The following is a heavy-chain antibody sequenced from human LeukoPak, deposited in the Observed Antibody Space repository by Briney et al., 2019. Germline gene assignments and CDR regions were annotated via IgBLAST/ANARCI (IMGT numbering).Heavy chain of an antibody. V-gene: IGHV3-48*03. CDR3: ARQYYYDTSGYDAFDI. CDR2: ISSSGSSI. J-gene: IGHJ3*02. D-gene: IGHD3-22*01. Sequence: PGGSLRLSCAASGFTFSSYELNWVRQTPGKGLEWVSYISSSGSSIYYADSAKGRFTISRDNAKNSLCLQMNSLRAEDTAVYYCARQYYYDTSGYDAFDIWGQGTMVTVSS. CDR1: GFTFSSYE.